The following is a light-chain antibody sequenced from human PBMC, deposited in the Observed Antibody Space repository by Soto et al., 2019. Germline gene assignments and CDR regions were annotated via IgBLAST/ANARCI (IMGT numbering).Light chain of an antibody. J-gene: IGKJ2*01. V-gene: IGKV1-39*01. CDR2: AAS. CDR1: QTVSTY. CDR3: HHTYTTPFT. Sequence: DIQMTQSPSSLSASVGDRVTITCRASQTVSTYLNWFQHKPGKASKLLIYAASSLQSWVPSRFIGSVSGTDFTLTISSLQPDDFATYYCHHTYTTPFTFGQGTSLAIQ.